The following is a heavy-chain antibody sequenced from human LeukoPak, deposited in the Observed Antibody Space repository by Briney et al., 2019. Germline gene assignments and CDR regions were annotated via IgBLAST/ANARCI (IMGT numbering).Heavy chain of an antibody. CDR2: IYPGDSDP. CDR3: ARRYYYDSSGYYYASFDY. D-gene: IGHD3-22*01. J-gene: IGHJ4*02. V-gene: IGHV5-51*01. Sequence: GESLKISCKGSGYSFTSYWIGWVRQMPGKGLEWMGIIYPGDSDPRYSPSFQGQVTISADKSISTAYLQWSSLKASDTAMYYCARRYYYDSSGYYYASFDYWGQGTLVTVSS. CDR1: GYSFTSYW.